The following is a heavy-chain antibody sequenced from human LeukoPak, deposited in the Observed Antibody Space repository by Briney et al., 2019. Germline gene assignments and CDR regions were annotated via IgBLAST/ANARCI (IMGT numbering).Heavy chain of an antibody. Sequence: HPGGSLRLSCAASGFTFSSYEMNWVRQAPGKGLEWVSSISRSATTIYYADSVKGRFTMSRDNAKNSLFLQMNSLRAEDTAVYYCARKVPYYDILTGDHPFDYWGQGTLVTVSS. V-gene: IGHV3-48*03. CDR2: ISRSATTI. CDR1: GFTFSSYE. D-gene: IGHD3-9*01. CDR3: ARKVPYYDILTGDHPFDY. J-gene: IGHJ4*02.